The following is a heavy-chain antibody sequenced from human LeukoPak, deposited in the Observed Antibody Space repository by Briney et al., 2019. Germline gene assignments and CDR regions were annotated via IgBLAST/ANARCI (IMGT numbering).Heavy chain of an antibody. J-gene: IGHJ6*02. Sequence: ASVKVSCKASGYTFTSYGISWVRQAPGQGLEWMGWISAYNGNTNYAQKLQGRVTMTTDTSTSTAYMELRSLRSDDTAVYYCARDDCSSTSCYASIAYYYYGMDVWGQGTTVTVSS. CDR2: ISAYNGNT. V-gene: IGHV1-18*01. CDR1: GYTFTSYG. D-gene: IGHD2-2*01. CDR3: ARDDCSSTSCYASIAYYYYGMDV.